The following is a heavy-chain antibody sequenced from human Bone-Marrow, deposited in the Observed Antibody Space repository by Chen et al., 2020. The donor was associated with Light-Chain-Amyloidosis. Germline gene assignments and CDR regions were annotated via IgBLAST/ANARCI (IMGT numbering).Heavy chain of an antibody. CDR1: GGSISSSSYY. CDR3: ARQRMAWELSVWFDP. CDR2: IYYSGST. D-gene: IGHD1-26*01. Sequence: QLQLQESGPGLVKPSETLSLTCTVSGGSISSSSYYWGWIRQPPGKGLEWIGSIYYSGSTYYTPSLKSRVTISVDTPKNQFSLKLSSVTAADTAVYYCARQRMAWELSVWFDPWGQGTLVTVSS. J-gene: IGHJ5*02. V-gene: IGHV4-39*01.